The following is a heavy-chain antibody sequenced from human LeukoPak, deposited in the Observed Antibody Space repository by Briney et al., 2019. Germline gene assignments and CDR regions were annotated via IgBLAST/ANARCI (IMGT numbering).Heavy chain of an antibody. CDR3: ARVKDSGSYHLYYFDY. Sequence: GGSVRLSCAASGFTFSSYGMHWVRQAPGKGLEWVAVILSDGSKEFYTDSVKGRFTISRDNAKNTLYLQMNSLRAEDTAVYYCARVKDSGSYHLYYFDYWGQGTLVTVSS. V-gene: IGHV3-33*01. J-gene: IGHJ4*02. CDR2: ILSDGSKE. CDR1: GFTFSSYG. D-gene: IGHD3-10*01.